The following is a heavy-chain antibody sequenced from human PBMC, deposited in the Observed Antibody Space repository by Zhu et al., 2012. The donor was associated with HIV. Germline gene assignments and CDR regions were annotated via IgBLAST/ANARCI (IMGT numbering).Heavy chain of an antibody. Sequence: QVQLQESGPGLVKPSETLSLTCTVSGGSISNSYVYWGWIRQPPGQGLEWIGNIYYDGQTYYSPSLRSRLTLLVDTSKNQFSLKLTSVTAADTAVYYCARLAGWSGWDGSYFDHWGQGNPGHRLL. D-gene: IGHD6-19*01. CDR3: ARLAGWSGWDGSYFDH. CDR2: IYYDGQT. CDR1: GGSISNSYVY. V-gene: IGHV4-39*07. J-gene: IGHJ4*02.